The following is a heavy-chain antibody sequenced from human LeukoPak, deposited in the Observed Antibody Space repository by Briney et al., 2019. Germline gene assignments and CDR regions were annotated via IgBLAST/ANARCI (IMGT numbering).Heavy chain of an antibody. CDR3: ARGSLLAFDI. CDR2: IWSDGTNK. CDR1: GFTFSSYA. J-gene: IGHJ3*02. V-gene: IGHV3-33*01. Sequence: GGSLTLSRAASGFTFSSYAMHWVRQAPGKGLEWVAVIWSDGTNKYYSDSVKGRFTISRDNSKNTLYLQMNSLRAEDTAVYYCARGSLLAFDIWGQGTMDTVSS.